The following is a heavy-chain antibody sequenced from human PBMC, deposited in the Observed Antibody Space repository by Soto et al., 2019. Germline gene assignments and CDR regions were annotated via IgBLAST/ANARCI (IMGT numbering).Heavy chain of an antibody. J-gene: IGHJ4*02. CDR3: ARVWGWPYDY. CDR1: GYIFTSYG. D-gene: IGHD3-16*01. Sequence: ASVKVSCKTSGYIFTSYGIGWARQAPGQGLEWMGWISAYNGNTNYAQKLQGRVTMTTDTSTSTAYMELRSLRSDDTAVYYCARVWGWPYDYWGQGTLVTVSS. CDR2: ISAYNGNT. V-gene: IGHV1-18*01.